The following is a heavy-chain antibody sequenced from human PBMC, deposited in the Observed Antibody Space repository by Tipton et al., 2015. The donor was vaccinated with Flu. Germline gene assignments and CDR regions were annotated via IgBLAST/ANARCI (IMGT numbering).Heavy chain of an antibody. Sequence: QLVQSGAEVKKPGASVKVSCKASGYTFTSYYMHWVRQAPGQGLEWMGIISPSGGSTSYAQKFQGRVTMTRDTSTSTVYMELSSLRSEDTAVYYCARAYCSGGSCYLYYFDYWGQGTLVTVSS. D-gene: IGHD2-15*01. V-gene: IGHV1-46*01. CDR3: ARAYCSGGSCYLYYFDY. CDR2: ISPSGGST. CDR1: GYTFTSYY. J-gene: IGHJ4*02.